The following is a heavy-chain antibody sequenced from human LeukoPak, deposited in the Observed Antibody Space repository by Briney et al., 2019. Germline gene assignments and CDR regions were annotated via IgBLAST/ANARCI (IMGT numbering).Heavy chain of an antibody. CDR1: GVTLADYA. CDR2: ISWDSGSS. CDR3: VKDLRLDLNLDTFDG. Sequence: SLRLSCAASGVTLADYAMHCVRQAPGEGLAWVSRISWDSGSSVYADSVKGPFTISRENAKNSRYLQMNSLRPEDTALYFCVKDLRLDLNLDTFDGWGQGTMVT. J-gene: IGHJ3*01. D-gene: IGHD5-12*01. V-gene: IGHV3-9*01.